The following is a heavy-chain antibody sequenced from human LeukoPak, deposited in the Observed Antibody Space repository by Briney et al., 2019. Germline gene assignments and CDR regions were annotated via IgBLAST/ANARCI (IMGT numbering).Heavy chain of an antibody. J-gene: IGHJ2*01. V-gene: IGHV4-59*12. D-gene: IGHD3-22*01. CDR2: IYYSGST. CDR1: GGSISSYY. CDR3: ARDRDYYDREPPPLWYFDL. Sequence: SETLSLTCTVSGGSISSYYWSWIRQPPGKGLEWIGYIYYSGSTYYNPSLKSRVTISVDTSKNQFSLKLSSVTAADTAVYYCARDRDYYDREPPPLWYFDLWGRGTLVTVSS.